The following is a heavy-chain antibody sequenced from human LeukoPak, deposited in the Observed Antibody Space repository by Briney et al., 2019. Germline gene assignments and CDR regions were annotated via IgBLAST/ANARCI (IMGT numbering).Heavy chain of an antibody. CDR2: ISGGGGST. D-gene: IGHD1-26*01. CDR3: AKDEGLVGATSDY. CDR1: GFTFSNYA. V-gene: IGHV3-23*01. J-gene: IGHJ4*02. Sequence: GGSLRLSCAASGFTFSNYAMSWVRQAPGKGLEWVSSISGGGGSTYYADSVKGRFTISRDNSKNTLFLQMNSLKAEDTAIYYCAKDEGLVGATSDYWGQGSLVTVSS.